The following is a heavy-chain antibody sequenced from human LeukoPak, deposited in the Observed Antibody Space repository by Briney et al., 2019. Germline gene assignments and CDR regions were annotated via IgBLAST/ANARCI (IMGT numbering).Heavy chain of an antibody. CDR1: GYTFTGYY. D-gene: IGHD3-3*01. CDR2: NSAYNDNT. Sequence: GASVKVSCKASGYTFTGYYMHWVRQAPGQGLEWMGWNSAYNDNTNYAQKFQGRVTMTTDTSTNTAYMELRSLTSDDTAVYYCARTFYDFWSGFSNYDSFHIWGQGTLVTVSS. J-gene: IGHJ3*02. V-gene: IGHV1-18*04. CDR3: ARTFYDFWSGFSNYDSFHI.